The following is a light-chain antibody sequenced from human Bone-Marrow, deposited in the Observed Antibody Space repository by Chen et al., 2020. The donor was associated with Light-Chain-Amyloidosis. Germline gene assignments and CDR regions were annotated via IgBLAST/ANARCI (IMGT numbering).Light chain of an antibody. CDR3: QSYQGSSQGV. V-gene: IGLV6-57*01. CDR1: SGSIATNY. Sequence: NFMLTQSHSVSESPGKTVIISCTRSSGSIATNYVQWYQQRPGSSPTTVIYEDDQRPSGVPDRFSGSIDRSSNSASLTISGLKTEDEADYCCQSYQGSSQGVFGGGTKLTVL. J-gene: IGLJ3*02. CDR2: EDD.